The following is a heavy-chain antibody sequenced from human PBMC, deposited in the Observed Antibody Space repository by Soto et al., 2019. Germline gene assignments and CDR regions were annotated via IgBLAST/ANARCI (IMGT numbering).Heavy chain of an antibody. J-gene: IGHJ6*03. V-gene: IGHV5-51*03. Sequence: EVQLVQSGAEVKKPGESLKISCKGSGYSFTSYWIGWVRQMPGKGLEWMGIIYPGDSDTRYSPSFQGQVTISADKSISADYLQWSSLKASDTAMYYCARIYCSGGSCDDNYYYYYMDVWGKGTTVTVSS. CDR2: IYPGDSDT. CDR1: GYSFTSYW. D-gene: IGHD2-15*01. CDR3: ARIYCSGGSCDDNYYYYYMDV.